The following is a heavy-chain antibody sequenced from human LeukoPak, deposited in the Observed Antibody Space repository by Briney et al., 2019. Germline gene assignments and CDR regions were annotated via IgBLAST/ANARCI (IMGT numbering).Heavy chain of an antibody. CDR3: ARGCIGGSSTSCYAGHYYYGMDV. J-gene: IGHJ6*02. CDR1: GGSISHYY. Sequence: SETLSLTCTVSGGSISHYYWSWIRQPPGKGLEWIGYIYYSGSTNYNPSLKSRVTISVDTSKNQFSLKLSSVTAADTAVYYCARGCIGGSSTSCYAGHYYYGMDVWGQGTTVTVSS. D-gene: IGHD2-2*01. CDR2: IYYSGST. V-gene: IGHV4-59*01.